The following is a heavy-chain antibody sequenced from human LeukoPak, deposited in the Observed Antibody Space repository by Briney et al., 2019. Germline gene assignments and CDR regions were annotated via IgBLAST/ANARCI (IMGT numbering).Heavy chain of an antibody. CDR1: GFTVSSNY. V-gene: IGHV3-53*01. Sequence: GGSLRLSCAASGFTVSSNYMSWVRQATGKGLEWVSVIYSGGSTYYADPVKGRFTISRDNSKNTLYLQMNSLRAEDTAVYYCARDAPRVGMDVWGKGTTVTVSS. CDR3: ARDAPRVGMDV. J-gene: IGHJ6*04. CDR2: IYSGGST.